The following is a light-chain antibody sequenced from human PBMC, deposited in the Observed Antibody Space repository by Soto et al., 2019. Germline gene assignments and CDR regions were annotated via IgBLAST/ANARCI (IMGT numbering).Light chain of an antibody. J-gene: IGKJ1*01. V-gene: IGKV1-5*01. CDR3: QHYNSYSEA. CDR1: QNINKW. Sequence: DIQMTQSPSTLSASVGDRVTITCRASQNINKWLAWYQHKPGKAPKVLIYDASSLGSGVPSRFSGGGSGTEFTLTISSLQPDDFATYYCQHYNSYSEAFGQGTKVDI. CDR2: DAS.